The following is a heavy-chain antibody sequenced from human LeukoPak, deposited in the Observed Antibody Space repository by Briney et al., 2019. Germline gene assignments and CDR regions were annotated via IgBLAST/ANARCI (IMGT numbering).Heavy chain of an antibody. CDR3: ARAPGTAMPRDRYFDY. Sequence: SETLSLTCTVSGGSISGYYWSWIRQPPGKGLEWIGYIYYTGSTNYNPSLKSRVTISVDTSKNQFSLKLSSVTAADTAVYYCARAPGTAMPRDRYFDYWGQGTLVTVSS. V-gene: IGHV4-59*12. CDR1: GGSISGYY. D-gene: IGHD5-18*01. J-gene: IGHJ4*02. CDR2: IYYTGST.